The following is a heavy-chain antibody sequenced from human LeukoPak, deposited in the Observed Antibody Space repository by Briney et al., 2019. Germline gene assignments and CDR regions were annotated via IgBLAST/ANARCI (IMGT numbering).Heavy chain of an antibody. CDR2: INHSGST. V-gene: IGHV4-34*01. D-gene: IGHD3-22*01. Sequence: SETLSLTCADYGGSFSGYYWSWIRQPPGKGLEWIREINHSGSTNYNPSLKSRVTISVDTSKNQFSLKLSSVTAADTAVYYCARRGISGRRGSNYSDFPRSYYFDYWGQGTLVTVSS. CDR3: ARRGISGRRGSNYSDFPRSYYFDY. J-gene: IGHJ4*02. CDR1: GGSFSGYY.